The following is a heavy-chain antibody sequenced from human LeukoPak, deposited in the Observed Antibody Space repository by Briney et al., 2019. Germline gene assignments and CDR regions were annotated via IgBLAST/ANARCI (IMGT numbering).Heavy chain of an antibody. Sequence: GGSLRLSCAASGFTFSSYAMSWVRQAPGKGLEWVSAISGSGGSTYYADSVKGRFTISRDNSKNTLYLQVNSLRAEDTAVYYCAKGLDFWSGYYLFDYWGQGTLVTVSS. V-gene: IGHV3-23*01. CDR2: ISGSGGST. D-gene: IGHD3-3*01. J-gene: IGHJ4*02. CDR1: GFTFSSYA. CDR3: AKGLDFWSGYYLFDY.